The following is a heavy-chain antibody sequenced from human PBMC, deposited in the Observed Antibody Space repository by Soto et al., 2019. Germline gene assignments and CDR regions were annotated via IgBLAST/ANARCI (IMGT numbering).Heavy chain of an antibody. Sequence: EVQLVESGGGLVEPGGSIRLSCVASGFTFTKAYMTWVRQAPGKGLEWVGRIKGSHAGGTTDYATSVKGRFTISRDDSKNTRYLQLNSLKTEETSVYYCATEGGYPGSNFCGAYWGQGTLVTVSS. CDR3: ATEGGYPGSNFCGAY. D-gene: IGHD1-26*01. J-gene: IGHJ4*02. CDR2: IKGSHAGGTT. V-gene: IGHV3-15*01. CDR1: GFTFTKAY.